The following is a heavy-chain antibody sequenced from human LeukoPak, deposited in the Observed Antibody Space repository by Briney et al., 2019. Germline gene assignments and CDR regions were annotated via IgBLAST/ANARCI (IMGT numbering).Heavy chain of an antibody. CDR2: IYPGDSDT. CDR3: ARHHNYAFDY. D-gene: IGHD5-18*01. Sequence: GESLKISCKASGYTFTRNWIGWVRQMPGKGPEWMGIIYPGDSDTRYSPSFEGQVTISADKSISTAYLQWNSLRASDTAMYYCARHHNYAFDYWGQGTLVTVSS. CDR1: GYTFTRNW. J-gene: IGHJ4*02. V-gene: IGHV5-51*01.